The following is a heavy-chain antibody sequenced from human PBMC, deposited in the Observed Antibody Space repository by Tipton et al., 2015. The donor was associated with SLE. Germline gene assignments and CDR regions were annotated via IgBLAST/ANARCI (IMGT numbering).Heavy chain of an antibody. CDR2: MFYSGST. CDR1: GGSISSHY. Sequence: TLSLTCTVSGGSISSHYWSWIRQPPGKGLEWIGSMFYSGSTYYNLSLKSRVTISLDTSKKQFSLKLTSVTAADTAVFYCARTLGYKYFFDHWGQGTLVPVSS. CDR3: ARTLGYKYFFDH. D-gene: IGHD5-18*01. V-gene: IGHV4-59*11. J-gene: IGHJ4*02.